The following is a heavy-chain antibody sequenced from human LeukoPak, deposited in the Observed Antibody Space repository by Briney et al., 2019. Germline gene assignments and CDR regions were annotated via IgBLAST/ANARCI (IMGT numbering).Heavy chain of an antibody. J-gene: IGHJ4*02. CDR1: GFTFSTYA. Sequence: PGGSLRLSCAASGFTFSTYAMSWVRQAPGKGLEWVSAISGSGGSTYYADSVKGRFTISRDNSKNTLYLQMNSLRAEDTAVYYCATDLGSSSWPPVGTFDYWGQGTLVTVSS. CDR3: ATDLGSSSWPPVGTFDY. V-gene: IGHV3-23*01. D-gene: IGHD6-13*01. CDR2: ISGSGGST.